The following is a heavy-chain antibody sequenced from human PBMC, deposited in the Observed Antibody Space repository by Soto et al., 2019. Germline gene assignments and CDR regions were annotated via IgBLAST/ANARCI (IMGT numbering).Heavy chain of an antibody. V-gene: IGHV1-69*06. CDR3: ARAGTYCGGDCYSTDY. CDR2: IIPIFGTA. CDR1: GGTFSSYA. J-gene: IGHJ4*02. Sequence: SVKVSCKASGGTFSSYAISWVRQAPGQGLEWMGGIIPIFGTANYAQKFQGRVTITADKSTSTAYMELSSLRSEDTAVYYCARAGTYCGGDCYSTDYWGQGTLVTVS. D-gene: IGHD2-21*02.